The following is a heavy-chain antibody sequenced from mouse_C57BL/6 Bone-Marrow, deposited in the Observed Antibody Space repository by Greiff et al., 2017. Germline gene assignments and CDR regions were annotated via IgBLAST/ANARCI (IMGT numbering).Heavy chain of an antibody. Sequence: VKLVESDAELVKPGASVKISCKVSGYTFTDHTIHWMKQRPEQGLEWIGYIYPRDGSTKYNEKFKGKATLTADKSSSTAYMQLNSLTSEDSAVXFCARGRNYYGSPYFDYWGQGTTLTVSS. D-gene: IGHD1-1*01. CDR3: ARGRNYYGSPYFDY. CDR2: IYPRDGST. CDR1: GYTFTDHT. J-gene: IGHJ2*01. V-gene: IGHV1-78*01.